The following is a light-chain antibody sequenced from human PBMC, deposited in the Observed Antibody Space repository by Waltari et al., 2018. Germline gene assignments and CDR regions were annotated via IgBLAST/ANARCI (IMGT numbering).Light chain of an antibody. CDR1: PSVGSA. V-gene: IGKV3-15*01. CDR2: GAS. J-gene: IGKJ1*01. CDR3: QQYNYWRT. Sequence: EIVMTQSPDALSVSPGESATLSCRARPSVGSALAWYQQRPGQPPSILIYGASTRAPGIPARVSGSGSGTEFTLTISSLQSEDFAVYYCQQYNYWRTFGQGTKVEIK.